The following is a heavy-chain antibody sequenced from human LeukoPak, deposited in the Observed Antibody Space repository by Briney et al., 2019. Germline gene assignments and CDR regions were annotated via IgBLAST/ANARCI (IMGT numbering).Heavy chain of an antibody. D-gene: IGHD2-21*02. CDR3: AKALLPLAFDI. CDR1: GFTFSTYA. Sequence: GGSLRLSCAASGFTFSTYAMSWVRQIPGKGLEWVSAISGSDDGTYYADSVKGRFTISRDNSRNTLYLQMNSLRAEDTAVYYCAKALLPLAFDIWGQGTMVTVSS. V-gene: IGHV3-23*01. J-gene: IGHJ3*02. CDR2: ISGSDDGT.